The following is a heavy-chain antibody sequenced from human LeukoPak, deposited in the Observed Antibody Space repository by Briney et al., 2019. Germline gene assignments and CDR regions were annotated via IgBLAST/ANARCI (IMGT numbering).Heavy chain of an antibody. CDR2: INKNGGDQ. Sequence: GGSLRLSCAASGFTFSTYWMTWVRQAPGKGLEWVANINKNGGDQYYGDSVKGRFTISRDNTKNSLYLQMNSLRAEDTAMYYCTTYYNSGPSKDWGQGTLVTVSS. V-gene: IGHV3-7*05. D-gene: IGHD3-22*01. CDR1: GFTFSTYW. CDR3: TTYYNSGPSKD. J-gene: IGHJ4*02.